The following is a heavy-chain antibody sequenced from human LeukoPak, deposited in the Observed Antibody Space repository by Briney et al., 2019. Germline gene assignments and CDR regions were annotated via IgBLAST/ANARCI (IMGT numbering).Heavy chain of an antibody. V-gene: IGHV3-7*04. CDR3: ARGRATYYDFWSGYLYYFDY. D-gene: IGHD3-3*01. Sequence: GGSLRLSCAASGFTFSSYWMSWVRQAPGKGLEWVANIEQDGSEKYYVDSVKGRFTISRDNAKNSLYLQMNSLRAEDTAVYYCARGRATYYDFWSGYLYYFDYWGQGTLVTDSS. CDR1: GFTFSSYW. CDR2: IEQDGSEK. J-gene: IGHJ4*02.